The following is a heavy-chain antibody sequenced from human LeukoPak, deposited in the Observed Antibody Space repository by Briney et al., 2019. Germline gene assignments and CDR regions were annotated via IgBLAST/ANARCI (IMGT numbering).Heavy chain of an antibody. D-gene: IGHD2-2*01. J-gene: IGHJ4*02. V-gene: IGHV3-21*01. CDR3: ARDSTYCSSTSCSSSFDY. Sequence: PGGSLRLSCAASGFTFSSYSMNWVRQAPGKVLEWVSSISISSSYIYYADSVKGRFTISRDNTKNSLYLQMNSLRAEDTAVYYCARDSTYCSSTSCSSSFDYWGQGTLVTVSS. CDR1: GFTFSSYS. CDR2: ISISSSYI.